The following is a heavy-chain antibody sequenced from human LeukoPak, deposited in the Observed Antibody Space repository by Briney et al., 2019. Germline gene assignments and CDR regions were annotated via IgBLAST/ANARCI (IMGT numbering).Heavy chain of an antibody. CDR2: IKQDGSEK. Sequence: GGSLRLSCAASGLTFSSYWMSWVRQAPGKGLEWVANIKQDGSEKYYVDSVKGRFTISRDNAKNSLYLQMNSLRAENTAVYYCARDSVGIAAVGVFDYWGQGTLVTVSS. D-gene: IGHD6-13*01. CDR3: ARDSVGIAAVGVFDY. J-gene: IGHJ4*02. V-gene: IGHV3-7*01. CDR1: GLTFSSYW.